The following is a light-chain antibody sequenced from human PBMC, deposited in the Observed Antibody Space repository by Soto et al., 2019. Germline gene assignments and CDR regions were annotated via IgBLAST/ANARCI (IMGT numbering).Light chain of an antibody. CDR3: QQYHNWHPT. CDR1: QSLSTN. J-gene: IGKJ5*01. Sequence: EIVMTQSPATLSASPGERATLSCRASQSLSTNLAWYQQKPGQAPRLLIYGASTRATGIPARFSDSGSETEFTLPISSLQSEDFAVYFCQQYHNWHPTFGQGTRLEIK. CDR2: GAS. V-gene: IGKV3-15*01.